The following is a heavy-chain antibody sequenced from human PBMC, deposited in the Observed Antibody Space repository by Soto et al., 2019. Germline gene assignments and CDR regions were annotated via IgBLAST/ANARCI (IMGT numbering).Heavy chain of an antibody. CDR2: SSATGAGT. CDR3: AKDRRAGGNYGFYSDF. D-gene: IGHD1-7*01. CDR1: GFTFSSYG. V-gene: IGHV3-23*04. J-gene: IGHJ4*02. Sequence: EMQLVESGGGLVQPGGSLRLSCAASGFTFSSYGMAWVRQAPGKGLEWVSFSSATGAGTYFADSVKGRFTISRNNSKNTLYLQMSSLRADDPAVYYCAKDRRAGGNYGFYSDFWGQGALVIVSS.